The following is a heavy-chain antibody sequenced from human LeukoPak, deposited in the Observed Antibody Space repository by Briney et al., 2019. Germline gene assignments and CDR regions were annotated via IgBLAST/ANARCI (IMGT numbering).Heavy chain of an antibody. D-gene: IGHD4-17*01. V-gene: IGHV3-73*01. CDR1: GFTFSGST. CDR2: IRSKANSYAT. J-gene: IGHJ6*02. CDR3: SSPIHYGDYDYYYGLDV. Sequence: GGSLRLSCAASGFTFSGSTLHWVRQASGKGLEWVGRIRSKANSYATAYAASVKGRFTISRDDSKNTAYLQMNSLKTEDTAVYYCSSPIHYGDYDYYYGLDVWGQGTKVTVSS.